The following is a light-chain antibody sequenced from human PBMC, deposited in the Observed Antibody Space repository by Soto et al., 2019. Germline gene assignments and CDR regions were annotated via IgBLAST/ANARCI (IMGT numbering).Light chain of an antibody. CDR3: SSYTSNNFYV. CDR2: EVG. Sequence: QSVLTQPASVSGSPGQSITISCTGTGSDISACNYVSWYQQHPGKAPKLMIYEVGDRPSGLSNRFSGSKSGNTASLTISRLQAEDEADYYCSSYTSNNFYVFGTGTKVTVL. CDR1: GSDISACNY. V-gene: IGLV2-14*01. J-gene: IGLJ1*01.